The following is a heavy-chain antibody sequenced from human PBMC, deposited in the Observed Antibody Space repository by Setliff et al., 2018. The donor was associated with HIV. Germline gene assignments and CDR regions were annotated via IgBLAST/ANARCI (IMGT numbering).Heavy chain of an antibody. Sequence: SETLSLTCTVSGGSISDTKYYWGWIRQPPGKGLEWIGNILYGGTTFYNPSLRSRVSISIDTTKTQFSLKLTSVTAADTAVYYWARPQPGLGGGSHFDNWGQGTLVTVSS. CDR2: ILYGGTT. CDR1: GGSISDTKYY. J-gene: IGHJ4*02. D-gene: IGHD3-16*01. CDR3: ARPQPGLGGGSHFDN. V-gene: IGHV4-39*01.